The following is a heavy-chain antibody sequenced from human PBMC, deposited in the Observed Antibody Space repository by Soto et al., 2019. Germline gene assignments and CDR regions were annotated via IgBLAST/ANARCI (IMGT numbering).Heavy chain of an antibody. CDR2: FFYSGNT. D-gene: IGHD2-15*01. CDR3: ARPIVGNCYSFSCFDH. CDR1: GDSINNSPYY. Sequence: PSETLSLTCTVSGDSINNSPYYWARVRQPPGKGLEWIGRFFYSGNTYYNPSLNSHLAISGDTSSNLFSLHLASVTAADTAIYYCARPIVGNCYSFSCFDHWGQGTLVTVSS. V-gene: IGHV4-39*01. J-gene: IGHJ4*02.